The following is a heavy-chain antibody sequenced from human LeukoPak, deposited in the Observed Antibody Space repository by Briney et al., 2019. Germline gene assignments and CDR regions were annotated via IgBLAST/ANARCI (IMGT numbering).Heavy chain of an antibody. CDR2: INHSGST. CDR3: ARAVGYCSSTSCLYYFDH. J-gene: IGHJ4*02. CDR1: GGSLSGYY. D-gene: IGHD2-2*01. V-gene: IGHV4-34*01. Sequence: PSETLSLTCAVYGGSLSGYYWSWIRQPPGKGLEWIGEINHSGSTNYNPSLKSRVTISVDTSKNQFSLKLSSVTAADTAVYYCARAVGYCSSTSCLYYFDHWGQGTLVTVSS.